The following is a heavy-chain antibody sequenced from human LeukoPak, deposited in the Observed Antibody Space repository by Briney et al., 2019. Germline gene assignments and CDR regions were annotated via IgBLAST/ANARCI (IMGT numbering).Heavy chain of an antibody. CDR1: GYTFTSYD. V-gene: IGHV1-8*01. J-gene: IGHJ2*01. CDR2: MNPNSGNT. Sequence: ASVKVSCKASGYTFTSYDINWVRQATGQGLEWMGWMNPNSGNTGYAQKFQGRVTMTRNTSISTAYMELSSLRSEDTAVYYCARVISCSNCPSRSFDLWGRGTLVTVSS. D-gene: IGHD1-1*01. CDR3: ARVISCSNCPSRSFDL.